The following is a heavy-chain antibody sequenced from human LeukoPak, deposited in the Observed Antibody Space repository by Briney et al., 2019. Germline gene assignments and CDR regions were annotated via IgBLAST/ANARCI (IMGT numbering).Heavy chain of an antibody. CDR2: IYPGDSDT. D-gene: IGHD1-26*01. CDR1: EDTFNNYW. V-gene: IGHV5-51*01. CDR3: ARDRNGRYAFDI. Sequence: GGSLKISCEASEDTFNNYWIAWVRQVPGKGLEWVGIIYPGDSDTRYSPSLQGQVTISADKSVSTAYLQWGSLKASDSAMYYCARDRNGRYAFDIWGPGTMVTVSS. J-gene: IGHJ3*02.